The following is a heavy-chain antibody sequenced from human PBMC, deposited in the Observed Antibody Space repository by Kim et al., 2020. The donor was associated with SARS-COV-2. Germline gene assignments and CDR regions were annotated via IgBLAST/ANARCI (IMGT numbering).Heavy chain of an antibody. CDR3: ARDRGASTPILANFD. CDR2: IWSDGSEI. D-gene: IGHD2-2*01. V-gene: IGHV3-33*01. CDR1: GFNFNDFG. J-gene: IGHJ4*01. Sequence: GGSLRLSCAASGFNFNDFGMHWVRQAPGKGLEWVAVIWSDGSEIYYVDSVKGRFTISRDNSKNTLSLQMNSLRVEDTAVYYCARDRGASTPILANFD.